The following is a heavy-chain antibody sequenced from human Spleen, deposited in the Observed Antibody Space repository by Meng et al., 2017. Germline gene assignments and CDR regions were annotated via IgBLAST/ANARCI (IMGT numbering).Heavy chain of an antibody. CDR1: GFTVSHNY. CDR2: IYSGGNT. V-gene: IGHV3-53*05. D-gene: IGHD3/OR15-3a*01. CDR3: ATATYITGWTAERDY. Sequence: GESLKISCAASGFTVSHNYMSWVRQAPGKGLEWVSVIYSGGNTYYADSVKGRFTISRDNSKNTVFLQINSLRPEDTAVYYCATATYITGWTAERDYWGQGTLVTVSS. J-gene: IGHJ4*02.